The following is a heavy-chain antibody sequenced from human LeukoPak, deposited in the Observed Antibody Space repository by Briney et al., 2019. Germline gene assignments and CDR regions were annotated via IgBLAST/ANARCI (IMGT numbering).Heavy chain of an antibody. CDR1: GLTLSRYG. J-gene: IGHJ5*02. Sequence: PGGSLRLSCGASGLTLSRYGMHWVRQAPGKGLEWVAVISYDGSTKNYADSVKDRFTISRDNAENKLYLQMSSLRVEDTAVYYCAGVPNVREGDWFDPWGQGTLVIVSS. CDR3: AGVPNVREGDWFDP. D-gene: IGHD3-10*02. CDR2: ISYDGSTK. V-gene: IGHV3-30*03.